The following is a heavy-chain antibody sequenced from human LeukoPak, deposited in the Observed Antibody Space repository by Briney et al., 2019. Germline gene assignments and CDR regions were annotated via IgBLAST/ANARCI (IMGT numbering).Heavy chain of an antibody. CDR3: AKPARVGAVDY. CDR1: GFTFSSYS. V-gene: IGHV3-21*04. J-gene: IGHJ4*02. Sequence: PGGSLRLSCAASGFTFSSYSMNWVRQALGGGRELVSSISSSRSYIYYADSVKGRFTISRDNSKNTLYLQMNSLRAEDTAIYYCAKPARVGAVDYWGQGTLVTVSS. CDR2: ISSSRSYI. D-gene: IGHD6-13*01.